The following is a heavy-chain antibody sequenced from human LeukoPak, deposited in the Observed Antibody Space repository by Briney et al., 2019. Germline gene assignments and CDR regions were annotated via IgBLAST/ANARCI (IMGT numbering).Heavy chain of an antibody. CDR1: GFTFDDYA. CDR3: VLHDYGDYFDY. CDR2: ISSSGSTI. V-gene: IGHV3-11*04. J-gene: IGHJ4*02. Sequence: GGSLRLSCAASGFTFDDYAMNWVRQAPGKGLEWVSYISSSGSTIYYADSVKGRFTISRDNAKNSLYLQMNSLRAEDTAVYYCVLHDYGDYFDYWGQGTLVTVSS. D-gene: IGHD4-17*01.